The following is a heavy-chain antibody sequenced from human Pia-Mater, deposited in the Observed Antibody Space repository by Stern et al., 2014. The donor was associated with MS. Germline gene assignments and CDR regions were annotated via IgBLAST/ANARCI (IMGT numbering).Heavy chain of an antibody. V-gene: IGHV1-69*18. CDR2: IIPMFGTA. Sequence: VQLVESGPEVKKPASSVRVSCKASGGTLQNDAINWVRQAPGQGLEWMGMIIPMFGTANYAEKFQGRVTITADESSHTAYMELSSLRSDDTAVYFCERDIALNTGFYFDSWGQGTLVTVSS. J-gene: IGHJ4*02. D-gene: IGHD2-8*01. CDR1: GGTLQNDA. CDR3: ERDIALNTGFYFDS.